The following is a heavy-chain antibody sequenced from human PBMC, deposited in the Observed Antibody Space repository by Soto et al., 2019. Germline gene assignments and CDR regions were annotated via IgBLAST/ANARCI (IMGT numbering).Heavy chain of an antibody. CDR1: GYTFTDYY. V-gene: IGHV1-69-2*01. CDR2: VDPEDDET. Sequence: EVQLVQSGAEVKKPGATVTIPCKVSGYTFTDYYMHWVQQAPGKGLEWMGLVDPEDDETRYAEKFQGRVIITADTSTDIAYMKLSSLRSEDTAVYYYATSLFQGATIPHIKYGMDVWGQGTTVTVSS. J-gene: IGHJ6*02. D-gene: IGHD1-26*01. CDR3: ATSLFQGATIPHIKYGMDV.